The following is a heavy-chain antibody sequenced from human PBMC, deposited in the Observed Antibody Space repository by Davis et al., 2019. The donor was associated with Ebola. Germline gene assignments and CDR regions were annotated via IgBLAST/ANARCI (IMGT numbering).Heavy chain of an antibody. CDR3: ARLDYGEYVYYYGMDV. Sequence: MPGGSLRLSCTVSCGSISSYYWSWIRQPPGKGLEWIGYIYYSGSTNYNPSLKSRVTISVDTSKNQFSLKLSSVTAADTAVYYCARLDYGEYVYYYGMDVWGQGTTVTVSS. CDR2: IYYSGST. CDR1: CGSISSYY. J-gene: IGHJ6*02. D-gene: IGHD4-17*01. V-gene: IGHV4-59*08.